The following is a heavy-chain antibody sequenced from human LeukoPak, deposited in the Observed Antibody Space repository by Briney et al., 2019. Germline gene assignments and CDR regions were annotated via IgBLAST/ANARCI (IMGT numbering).Heavy chain of an antibody. CDR2: ISAYNGNT. J-gene: IGHJ4*02. V-gene: IGHV1-18*01. CDR3: ARCPYDFWSGYYGYYFDY. CDR1: GYTFTSYG. D-gene: IGHD3-3*01. Sequence: ASVKVSCKASGYTFTSYGISWVRQAPGQGLEWMGWISAYNGNTNYAQKLQGRVTMTTDTSTSTAYMELRSLRSDDTAVYYCARCPYDFWSGYYGYYFDYWGQGTLVTVSS.